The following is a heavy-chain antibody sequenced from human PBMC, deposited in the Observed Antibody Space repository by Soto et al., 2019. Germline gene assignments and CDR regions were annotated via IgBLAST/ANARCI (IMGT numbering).Heavy chain of an antibody. J-gene: IGHJ4*02. CDR1: GFTFSSYA. CDR2: ISGSGGST. D-gene: IGHD1-26*01. Sequence: GESLKISCAASGFTFSSYAMSWVRQAPGKGLEWVSAISGSGGSTYYADSVKGRFTISRDNSKNTLYLQMNSLRAEDTAVYYCAKDLDSGSYYFDYWGQGTLVTVSS. CDR3: AKDLDSGSYYFDY. V-gene: IGHV3-23*01.